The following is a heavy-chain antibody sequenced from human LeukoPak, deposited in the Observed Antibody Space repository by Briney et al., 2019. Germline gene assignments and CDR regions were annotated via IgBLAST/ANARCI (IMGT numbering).Heavy chain of an antibody. CDR2: IYYSGST. CDR3: ARHNCSGGSCYDY. CDR1: GGSISSSSYY. V-gene: IGHV4-39*01. D-gene: IGHD2-15*01. Sequence: SETLSLTCTVSGGSISSSSYYWGWIRQPPGKGLEWIGSIYYSGSTYYNPSLKSRVTISVDTSKYQFSLKLSSVTAADTAVYYCARHNCSGGSCYDYWGQGTLVTVSS. J-gene: IGHJ4*02.